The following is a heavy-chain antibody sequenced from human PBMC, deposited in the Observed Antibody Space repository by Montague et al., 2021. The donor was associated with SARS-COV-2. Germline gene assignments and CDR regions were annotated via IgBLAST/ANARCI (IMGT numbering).Heavy chain of an antibody. CDR1: GFTFSSYS. CDR2: ISSSSSYI. V-gene: IGHV3-21*01. J-gene: IGHJ5*02. D-gene: IGHD4-17*01. Sequence: SLRLSCAASGFTFSSYSMNWVRQAPGKGLEWVLSISSSSSYIYYADSVKGRFTISRDNAKNSLYLQMNSLRAEDTAVYYCARDHDYGDYSVGWFDPWGQGTLVTVSS. CDR3: ARDHDYGDYSVGWFDP.